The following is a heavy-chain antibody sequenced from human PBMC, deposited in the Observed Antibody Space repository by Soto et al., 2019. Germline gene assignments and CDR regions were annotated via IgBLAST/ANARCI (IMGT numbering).Heavy chain of an antibody. V-gene: IGHV1-18*01. D-gene: IGHD3-22*01. J-gene: IGHJ4*02. CDR2: ISAYNGNT. CDR3: ARTSLGYYDSSGSRVDY. Sequence: QVQLVQSGAEVKKPGASVKVSCKASGYTFTSYGISWVRQAPGQGLEWMGWISAYNGNTNYAQKLQGRVTMTTDPSTSKAYMELRSLRSDDTAVYYCARTSLGYYDSSGSRVDYWGQGTLVTVSS. CDR1: GYTFTSYG.